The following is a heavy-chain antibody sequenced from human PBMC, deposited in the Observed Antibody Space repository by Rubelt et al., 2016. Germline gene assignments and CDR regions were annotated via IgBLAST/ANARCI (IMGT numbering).Heavy chain of an antibody. CDR3: ARANHGDYEDY. CDR2: IDAGNGDT. Sequence: QVQLVPSGAEVKKPGASVKVSCKASGYTFTNYGMHWVRQAPGQRLEWRGWIDAGNGDTKYSQKLKDRVSITRDASANTAYMELSSLRSEDTAVYYCARANHGDYEDYWGQGTLVTVSS. CDR1: GYTFTNYG. J-gene: IGHJ4*02. V-gene: IGHV1-3*01. D-gene: IGHD4-17*01.